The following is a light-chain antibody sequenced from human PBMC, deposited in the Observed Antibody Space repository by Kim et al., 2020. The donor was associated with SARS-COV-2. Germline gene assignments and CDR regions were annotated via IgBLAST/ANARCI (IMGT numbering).Light chain of an antibody. CDR3: PQTYTTPYS. CDR2: AAS. J-gene: IGKJ2*03. V-gene: IGKV1-39*01. CDR1: RSISFH. Sequence: SASVGYRVTITCRACRSISFHLNVSQQKSGKAPTLLIYAASSLQPGVSSTFSGRRSGAAFTLTISSLQPDAFATYYSPQTYTTPYSFGQGTKLQI.